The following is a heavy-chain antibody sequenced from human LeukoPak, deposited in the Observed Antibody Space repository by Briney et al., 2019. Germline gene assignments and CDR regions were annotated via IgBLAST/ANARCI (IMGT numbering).Heavy chain of an antibody. D-gene: IGHD6-19*01. CDR2: IYYSGST. CDR1: GGSISGSSYY. V-gene: IGHV4-39*02. Sequence: SETLSLTCTVSGGSISGSSYYWGWIRQPPGKGLEWIGSIYYSGSTYYNPSLKSRVTISVDTSKNQFSLKLNSVTATDTAVYYCARDAGIAVAGRGFGWFDPWGQGTLVTVSS. J-gene: IGHJ5*02. CDR3: ARDAGIAVAGRGFGWFDP.